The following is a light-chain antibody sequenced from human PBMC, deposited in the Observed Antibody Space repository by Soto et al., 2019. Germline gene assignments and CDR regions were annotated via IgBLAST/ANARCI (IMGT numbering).Light chain of an antibody. J-gene: IGKJ1*01. CDR1: QSVSSSY. CDR2: GAS. Sequence: EIVLTQSPGTLSFSPGERATLSCRASQSVSSSYLAWYQQKPGQAPRLLIYGASIRAIGVPDRFSGSGSGTDFTFTISSLQSEDSAIYYCQQYFRWPPWTFGQGTKVDIK. V-gene: IGKV3-20*01. CDR3: QQYFRWPPWT.